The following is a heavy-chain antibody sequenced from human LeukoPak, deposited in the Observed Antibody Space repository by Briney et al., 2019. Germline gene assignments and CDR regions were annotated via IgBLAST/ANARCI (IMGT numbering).Heavy chain of an antibody. CDR1: GFKFNDYG. D-gene: IGHD2-15*01. CDR3: ARKCSGGSCYGDY. V-gene: IGHV3-33*07. Sequence: GGSLRLSCTASGFKFNDYGMYWVRLPPQKGPEWVALVWFDNSNEHYADSVKGRFFISRNNDDNTLFLHMNSLTVEDTAVYYCARKCSGGSCYGDYWGQGTLVTVSS. CDR2: VWFDNSNE. J-gene: IGHJ4*02.